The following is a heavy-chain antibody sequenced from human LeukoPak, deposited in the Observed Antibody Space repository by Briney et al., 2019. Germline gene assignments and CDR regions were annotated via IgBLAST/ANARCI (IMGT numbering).Heavy chain of an antibody. CDR1: GFTLSSYA. J-gene: IGHJ4*02. D-gene: IGHD2-15*01. CDR3: AKAPVTTCSGAYCYPFAY. CDR2: ISISGNT. Sequence: ARSLRLSCAASGFTLSSYAMSWVRQRPGKGLEWDSAISISGNTYPADSVTGRFTISRDSSKTTLYLQMNSLRAGDAAVYYCAKAPVTTCSGAYCYPFAYSSPGTLVTVSS. V-gene: IGHV3-23*01.